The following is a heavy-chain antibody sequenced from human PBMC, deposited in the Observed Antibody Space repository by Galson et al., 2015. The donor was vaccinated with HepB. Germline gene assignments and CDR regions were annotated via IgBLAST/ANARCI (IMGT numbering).Heavy chain of an antibody. D-gene: IGHD5-12*01. CDR1: GYIFTNYG. J-gene: IGHJ5*02. CDR3: ARGYIVTTRNCFDP. CDR2: ISAYNRKT. Sequence: SVKFSCKTSGYIFTNYGISWVRQAPGQGLKGMGWISAYNRKTNNAQKFQGRGTITTDTSTGTAYVVLRSLRSDDTAVYYCARGYIVTTRNCFDPWGQGTLVTVSS. V-gene: IGHV1-18*01.